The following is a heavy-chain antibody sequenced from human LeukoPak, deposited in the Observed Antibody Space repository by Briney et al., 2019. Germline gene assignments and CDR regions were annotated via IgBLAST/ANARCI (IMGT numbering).Heavy chain of an antibody. CDR2: IKEDGSEK. V-gene: IGHV3-7*01. J-gene: IGHJ3*02. CDR3: ARHRSGGSQDDAFDI. CDR1: GFTFSDYY. Sequence: GGSLRLSCAASGFTFSDYYMSWIRQAPGKGLEWVADIKEDGSEKYYVDSVKGRFTISRQNAKSSLFLQMNSLRAEDTAVYYCARHRSGGSQDDAFDIWGQGTMVTVSS. D-gene: IGHD2-15*01.